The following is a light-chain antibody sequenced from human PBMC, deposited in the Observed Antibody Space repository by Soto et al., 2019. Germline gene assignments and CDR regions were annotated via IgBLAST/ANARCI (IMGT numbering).Light chain of an antibody. CDR2: DVN. CDR1: SSDVGAYNY. V-gene: IGLV2-14*01. CDR3: TSWTTSTTMK. Sequence: QSVLTQPASVSGSPGQSITISCTGTSSDVGAYNYVSWYQQHPGKAPKLMIYDVNIRPSGVSNRFSGSKSGNTASLTISGLQAEDEADYYRTSWTTSTTMKFGGGTKVTVL. J-gene: IGLJ2*01.